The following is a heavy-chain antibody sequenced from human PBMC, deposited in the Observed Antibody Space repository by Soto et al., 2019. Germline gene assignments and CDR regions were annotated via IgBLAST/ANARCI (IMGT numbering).Heavy chain of an antibody. CDR2: IYYSGST. V-gene: IGHV4-59*01. Sequence: PSETLSLTCTVSGGSISSYYWSWIRQPPGKGLEWIGYIYYSGSTNYNPSLKSRVTISVDTSKNQFSLKLSSVTAADTAVCYYARDHYGSGSYYNGYYYYGMDVWGQGTTVTVSS. CDR1: GGSISSYY. J-gene: IGHJ6*02. CDR3: ARDHYGSGSYYNGYYYYGMDV. D-gene: IGHD3-10*01.